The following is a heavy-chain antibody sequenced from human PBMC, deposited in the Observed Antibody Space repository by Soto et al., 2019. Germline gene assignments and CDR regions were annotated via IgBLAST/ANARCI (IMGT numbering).Heavy chain of an antibody. D-gene: IGHD4-17*01. V-gene: IGHV5-51*03. CDR3: ALTKTTVVTVDY. J-gene: IGHJ4*02. CDR1: GYDFSRYW. CDR2: IYPNDSDT. Sequence: PGESLKISCKGSGYDFSRYWIGWVRQMPGKCLEWMGIIYPNDSDTRYSPSFQGQVTISADKSISTAYLQWSSLMASDTGMYYCALTKTTVVTVDYWGQGALVNVSS.